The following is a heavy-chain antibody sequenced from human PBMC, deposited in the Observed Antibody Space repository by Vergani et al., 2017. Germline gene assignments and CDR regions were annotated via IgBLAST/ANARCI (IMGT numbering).Heavy chain of an antibody. CDR3: VKDIAASGNYWYFDL. D-gene: IGHD6-13*01. V-gene: IGHV3-9*01. CDR1: GFTFDDYA. CDR2: INLNSDSI. Sequence: EVQLVESGGGLVQPGRSLRLSCAASGFTFDDYAMHWVRQAPGKGLEWVSGINLNSDSIAYADSVKGRFTISRDNAKNSLYLQMNSLRAEDTALYYCVKDIAASGNYWYFDLWGRGTLVTVSS. J-gene: IGHJ2*01.